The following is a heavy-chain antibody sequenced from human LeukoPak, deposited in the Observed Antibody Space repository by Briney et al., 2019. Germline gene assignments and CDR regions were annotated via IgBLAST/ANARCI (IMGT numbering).Heavy chain of an antibody. V-gene: IGHV4-61*01. CDR2: FSYSGNT. CDR1: GGSISSSSYY. Sequence: SETLSLTCTVSGGSISSSSYYWSWIRQPPGKGLEWIGYFSYSGNTNYNPSLKSRVTISVDTSKNQFSLKLRSVTAADTAIYYXXRXXXXXGXXYFDYWGQGTLVSVAS. J-gene: IGHJ4*02. D-gene: IGHD5-12*01. CDR3: XRXXXXXGXXYFDY.